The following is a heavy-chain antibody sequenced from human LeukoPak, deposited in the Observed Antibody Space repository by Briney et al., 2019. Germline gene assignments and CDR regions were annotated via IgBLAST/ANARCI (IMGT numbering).Heavy chain of an antibody. D-gene: IGHD3-22*01. Sequence: GGSLRLSCAASGFTFNDYYMSWIRQAPGKGLEWVSYISSSGSTIYYADSVKGRFTISRDNAKNSLYLQMNSLRAEDTAVYYCARDRYYDSSGLIGYWGQGTLVTVSS. J-gene: IGHJ4*02. V-gene: IGHV3-11*01. CDR2: ISSSGSTI. CDR3: ARDRYYDSSGLIGY. CDR1: GFTFNDYY.